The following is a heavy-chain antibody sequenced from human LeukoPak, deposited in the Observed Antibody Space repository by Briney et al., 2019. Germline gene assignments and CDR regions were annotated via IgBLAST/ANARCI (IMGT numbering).Heavy chain of an antibody. CDR1: GFTFSSYA. CDR3: AKDPSSSGRERNFDY. Sequence: GGSLRLSCAASGFTFSSYAMGWVRQAPGKGLEWVSAISGSGGSTYYADSVKGRFTISRDNSKNTLYLQMNSLRAEDTAVYYCAKDPSSSGRERNFDYWGQGTLVTVSS. V-gene: IGHV3-23*01. CDR2: ISGSGGST. D-gene: IGHD6-19*01. J-gene: IGHJ4*02.